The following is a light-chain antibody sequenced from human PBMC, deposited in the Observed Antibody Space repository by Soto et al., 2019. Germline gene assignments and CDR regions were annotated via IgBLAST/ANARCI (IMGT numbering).Light chain of an antibody. CDR2: EVN. CDR3: TSYAGRNIWV. Sequence: QSALTQPPSASGSPGQSVTISCTGTSSDVGAYNYVSWYQQYPGKAPKLMIYEVNKRPSGVPDRFSGSKSGKTASLTVSGLQPEDEADYYCTSYAGRNIWVFGGGTKVTVL. CDR1: SSDVGAYNY. J-gene: IGLJ3*02. V-gene: IGLV2-8*01.